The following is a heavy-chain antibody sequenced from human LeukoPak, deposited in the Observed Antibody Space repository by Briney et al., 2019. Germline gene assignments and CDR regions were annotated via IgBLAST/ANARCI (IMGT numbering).Heavy chain of an antibody. CDR2: IKQDGSEK. D-gene: IGHD3-22*01. J-gene: IGHJ4*02. CDR3: ARDRRKYYDSSGQYFDY. CDR1: GFTFSSYW. V-gene: IGHV3-7*01. Sequence: GGSLRLSCAASGFTFSSYWMSWVRQAPGKGLEWVANIKQDGSEKYYVDSVKGRFTISRDNAKNSLYLQMNSLRAEDTAVYYCARDRRKYYDSSGQYFDYWGQGTLVTVSS.